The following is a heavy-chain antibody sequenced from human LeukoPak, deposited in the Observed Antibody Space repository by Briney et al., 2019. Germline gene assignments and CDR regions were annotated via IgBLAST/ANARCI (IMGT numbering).Heavy chain of an antibody. V-gene: IGHV3-74*01. CDR3: ARQSGLDY. D-gene: IGHD1-1*01. CDR2: INIDGSST. CDR1: GFIFNNYW. J-gene: IGHJ4*02. Sequence: GGSLRLSCAASGFIFNNYWMHWVRQVPGKGLVWVSRINIDGSSTTYADSVRGRFTISRDNAKNTLYLQMNSLRAEDTSVYYCARQSGLDYWGRGTLVTVSS.